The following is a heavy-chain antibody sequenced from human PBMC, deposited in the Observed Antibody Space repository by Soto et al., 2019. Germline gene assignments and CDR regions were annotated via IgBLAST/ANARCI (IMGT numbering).Heavy chain of an antibody. Sequence: QVQLQQWGAGLLKPSETLSLTCAVYGGSFSGYYWSWIRQPPGKGLEWIGEINHSGSTNYNPALKSRFTISVDTSKNQFSLKLSSVTAADTAVYYCASGFHSTYWGQGTLVTVSS. V-gene: IGHV4-34*01. CDR3: ASGFHSTY. D-gene: IGHD2-21*01. CDR2: INHSGST. CDR1: GGSFSGYY. J-gene: IGHJ4*02.